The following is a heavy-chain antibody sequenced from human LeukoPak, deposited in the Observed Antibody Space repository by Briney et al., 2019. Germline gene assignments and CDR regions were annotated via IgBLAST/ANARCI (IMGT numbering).Heavy chain of an antibody. CDR1: GFTFSSYA. J-gene: IGHJ4*02. Sequence: SGGSLRLSCAASGFTFSSYAMSWVRQAPRKGLEWVSAISGSGGSTYYADSVKGRFTISRDNSKNTLYLQMNSLRAEDTAVYYCAKDLKFIAAAGTLYYWGQGTLVTVSS. D-gene: IGHD6-13*01. CDR3: AKDLKFIAAAGTLYY. CDR2: ISGSGGST. V-gene: IGHV3-23*01.